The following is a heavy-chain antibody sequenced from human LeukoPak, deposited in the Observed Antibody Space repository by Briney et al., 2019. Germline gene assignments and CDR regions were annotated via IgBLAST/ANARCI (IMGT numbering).Heavy chain of an antibody. CDR2: IYYRGTT. V-gene: IGHV4-39*01. CDR3: ARRGDHSSSGYDYLDY. CDR1: GGSISNNNYC. J-gene: IGHJ4*01. D-gene: IGHD3-22*01. Sequence: SETLSLTCTVSGGSISNNNYCWGWIRQPPGKGLEWIGSIYYRGTTDYNPFLKSRVTITVDTSKSQFSLQLSSVTAADTAVYYCARRGDHSSSGYDYLDYWGQGALVTVSS.